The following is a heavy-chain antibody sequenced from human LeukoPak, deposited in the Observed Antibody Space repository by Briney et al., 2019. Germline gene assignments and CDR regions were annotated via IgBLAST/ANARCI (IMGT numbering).Heavy chain of an antibody. D-gene: IGHD3-10*02. J-gene: IGHJ6*04. CDR3: AELGITMIGGV. Sequence: GGSLRLSCAASGFTFSSHRMNWVRQAPGKGLEWVADISGSSDDIHYADSVTGRFTISRDNAKNSLYLQMNSLRAEDTAVYYCAELGITMIGGVWGKGTTVTISS. CDR1: GFTFSSHR. V-gene: IGHV3-21*05. CDR2: ISGSSDDI.